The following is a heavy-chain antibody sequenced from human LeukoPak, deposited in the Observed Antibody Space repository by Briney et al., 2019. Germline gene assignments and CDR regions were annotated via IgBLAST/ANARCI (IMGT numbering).Heavy chain of an antibody. V-gene: IGHV1-58*01. Sequence: GTSVKVSCKASGFTFTSSAVQWVRQARGQRLEWIGWIVVGSGNTNYAQKFQGRVTITADKSTSTAYMELSSLRSEDTAVYYCARGGPVAATERYFDYWGQGTLVTVSS. J-gene: IGHJ4*02. CDR2: IVVGSGNT. CDR1: GFTFTSSA. D-gene: IGHD2-15*01. CDR3: ARGGPVAATERYFDY.